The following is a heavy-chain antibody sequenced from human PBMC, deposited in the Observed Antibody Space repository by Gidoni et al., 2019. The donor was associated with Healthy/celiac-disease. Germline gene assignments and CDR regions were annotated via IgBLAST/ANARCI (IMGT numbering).Heavy chain of an antibody. D-gene: IGHD6-13*01. CDR1: GFTFSNAW. CDR2: IKSKTDGGTT. J-gene: IGHJ5*02. CDR3: TTDKYSSSWYGWFDP. V-gene: IGHV3-15*01. Sequence: EVQLVESGGGLVKPGGSLRLSCADSGFTFSNAWMSWVRQAPGKGLEWVGRIKSKTDGGTTDYAAPVKGRFTISRDDSKNTLYLQMNSLKTEDTAVYYCTTDKYSSSWYGWFDPWGQGTLVTVS.